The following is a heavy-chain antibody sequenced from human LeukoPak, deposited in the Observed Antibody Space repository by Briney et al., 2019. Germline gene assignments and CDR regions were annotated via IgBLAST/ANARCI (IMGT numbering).Heavy chain of an antibody. D-gene: IGHD3-10*01. J-gene: IGHJ4*02. CDR2: IYYSGST. Sequence: SETLSLTCTVSGGSISSHYWSWIRQPPGKGLEWIGYIYYSGSTNYNPSLKSRVTISVDTSKNQFSLKLSSVTAADTAVYYCARQGGVRGVPPLYWGQGTLVTVSS. CDR1: GGSISSHY. V-gene: IGHV4-59*08. CDR3: ARQGGVRGVPPLY.